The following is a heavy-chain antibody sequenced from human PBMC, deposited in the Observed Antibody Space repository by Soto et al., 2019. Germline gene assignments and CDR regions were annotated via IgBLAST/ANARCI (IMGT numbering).Heavy chain of an antibody. CDR2: IKSKTDGGTT. J-gene: IGHJ6*02. D-gene: IGHD2-15*01. CDR3: TTDSGYCSGGSCYYYYYGMDV. V-gene: IGHV3-15*07. Sequence: PGGSLRLSCAASGFTFSNAWMNWVRQAPGKGLEWVGRIKSKTDGGTTDYAAPVKGRFTISRDDSKNTLYLQMNSLKTEDTAVYYCTTDSGYCSGGSCYYYYYGMDVWGQGTTVTVSS. CDR1: GFTFSNAW.